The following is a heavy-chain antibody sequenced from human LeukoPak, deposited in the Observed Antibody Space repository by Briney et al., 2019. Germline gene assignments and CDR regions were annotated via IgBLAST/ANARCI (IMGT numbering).Heavy chain of an antibody. CDR1: GFTFSSYG. Sequence: GGSLRLSCEASGFTFSSYGMHWVRQAPGKGLEWVAVIWYDGSNKYYADSVKGRFTISRDNSKNTLYLQMNSLRAEDTAVYYCARERWHLGFDYWGQGTLVTVSS. CDR2: IWYDGSNK. V-gene: IGHV3-33*01. CDR3: ARERWHLGFDY. J-gene: IGHJ4*02. D-gene: IGHD6-13*01.